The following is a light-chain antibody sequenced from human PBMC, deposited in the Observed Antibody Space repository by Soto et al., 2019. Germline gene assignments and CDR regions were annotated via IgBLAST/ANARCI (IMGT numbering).Light chain of an antibody. CDR1: SSDVGGYNC. CDR3: SSFTSSNTLV. CDR2: DVS. Sequence: QSALTQPASVSGSPGQSITISCTGSSSDVGGYNCVSWYQQNPGKAPKLIIYDVSNRPSGVSNRFSGSKSGNTASLTISGLQAEDEADYCCSSFTSSNTLVFGGGTKLTVL. J-gene: IGLJ2*01. V-gene: IGLV2-14*01.